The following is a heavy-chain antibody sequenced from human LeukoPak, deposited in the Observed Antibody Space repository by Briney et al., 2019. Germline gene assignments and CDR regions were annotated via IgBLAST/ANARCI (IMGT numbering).Heavy chain of an antibody. V-gene: IGHV3-21*01. J-gene: IGHJ4*02. D-gene: IGHD2-2*01. CDR3: ASSTSRAGGPGGHSFDY. CDR2: ISSSTSYM. CDR1: GFILSSYS. Sequence: GGSLRLSCAASGFILSSYSMNWVRQAPGKGLEWVSSISSSTSYMYYADSVKGRFTISRDNAKNSLYLQVNSLRADDTAVYYCASSTSRAGGPGGHSFDYWGQGTLVTVSS.